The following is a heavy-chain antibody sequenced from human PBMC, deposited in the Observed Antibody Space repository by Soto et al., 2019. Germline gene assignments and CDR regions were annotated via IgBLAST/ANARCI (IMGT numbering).Heavy chain of an antibody. CDR1: GFGFSNYA. Sequence: PGGSLRLSCAASGFGFSNYAMTWVRQAPGKGLEWVSSITTNGATTYYADSVKGRFTISRDNSKNTLYLQMSSLRAEDTAVYYCARVHSSNYHYFDYWGQGTLVTVSS. J-gene: IGHJ4*02. CDR2: ITTNGATT. V-gene: IGHV3-23*01. D-gene: IGHD6-13*01. CDR3: ARVHSSNYHYFDY.